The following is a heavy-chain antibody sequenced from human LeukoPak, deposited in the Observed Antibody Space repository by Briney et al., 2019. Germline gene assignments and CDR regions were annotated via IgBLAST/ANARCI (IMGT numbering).Heavy chain of an antibody. CDR3: AKDLELQGYYYDSSGYYAFDY. D-gene: IGHD3-22*01. V-gene: IGHV3-64*04. Sequence: PGGSLRLSCSASGFTFSSYAMHWVRQAPGKGLEYVSAISSNGGSTYYADSVKGRFTISRDNSKNTLYLQMNCLRAEDTAVYYCAKDLELQGYYYDSSGYYAFDYWGQGTLVTVSS. CDR1: GFTFSSYA. CDR2: ISSNGGST. J-gene: IGHJ4*02.